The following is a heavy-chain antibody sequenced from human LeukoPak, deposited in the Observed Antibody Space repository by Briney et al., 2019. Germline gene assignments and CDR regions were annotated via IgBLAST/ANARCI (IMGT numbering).Heavy chain of an antibody. Sequence: GGALRLSCVASGFTFSGYGMSWVRQAPGKGLEWVANINQDGREKYYVDSVKGRFTISRDNAKKSLYLQMTSLRGADTAVYYCARPEYGDYYAGVDVWGQGTTVTVSS. J-gene: IGHJ6*02. CDR2: INQDGREK. CDR1: GFTFSGYG. D-gene: IGHD4-17*01. V-gene: IGHV3-7*02. CDR3: ARPEYGDYYAGVDV.